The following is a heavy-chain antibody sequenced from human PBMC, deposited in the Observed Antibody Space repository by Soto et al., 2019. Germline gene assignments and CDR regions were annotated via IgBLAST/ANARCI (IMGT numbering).Heavy chain of an antibody. Sequence: QAQLVESGGGWVQPGRSLRLSCEATGFSFTTYGMHWVRQAPGKGLEWWAVIGYDVNNKYYADSVEGRFTISRDNSKNTVYLQMKSLRGDDTAVYYCARGGVTGIVGIFGSPLDIWGQGTVVTVSS. D-gene: IGHD1-1*01. CDR3: ARGGVTGIVGIFGSPLDI. CDR1: GFSFTTYG. CDR2: IGYDVNNK. J-gene: IGHJ3*02. V-gene: IGHV3-33*01.